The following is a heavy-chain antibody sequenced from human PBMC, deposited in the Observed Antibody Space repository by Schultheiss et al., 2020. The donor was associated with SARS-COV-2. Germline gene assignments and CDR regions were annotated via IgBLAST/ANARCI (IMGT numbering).Heavy chain of an antibody. Sequence: GGSLRLSCAPSSFTFSAYAMTWVRQAPGKGLEWVSTISGSGGSTYYADSVKGRFTISRDNSKNTLYLQMNSLRAEDTAVFYCAKHLDTGGYYYFDYWGQGTLVTVSS. CDR2: ISGSGGST. D-gene: IGHD3-22*01. CDR1: SFTFSAYA. V-gene: IGHV3-23*01. CDR3: AKHLDTGGYYYFDY. J-gene: IGHJ4*02.